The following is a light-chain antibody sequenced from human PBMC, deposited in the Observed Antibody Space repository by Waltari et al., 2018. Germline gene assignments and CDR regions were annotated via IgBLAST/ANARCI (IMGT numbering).Light chain of an antibody. V-gene: IGKV3-15*01. CDR2: GAS. J-gene: IGKJ2*01. CDR1: QSVSSN. CDR3: QQYNNWPPYT. Sequence: EIVMTQSPATLSVSPGERANLSCRASQSVSSNLAWYQQKPGQAPRLLIYGASTRATGIPARFSGSVSVTEFTLTISSLQSEDFAVYYCQQYNNWPPYTFGQGTKLEIK.